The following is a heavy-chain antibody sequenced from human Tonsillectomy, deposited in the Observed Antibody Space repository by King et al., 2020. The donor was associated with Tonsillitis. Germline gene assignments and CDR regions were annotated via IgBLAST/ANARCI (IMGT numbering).Heavy chain of an antibody. CDR3: ARGQHWFDR. J-gene: IGHJ5*02. CDR2: IYYSGST. CDR1: GGSISSYY. Sequence: QLQESGPGLEKPSETLSLTCTVSGGSISSYYWSWIRQPPGKGLEWIVYIYYSGSTNYNPSLKSRITISVDTSKNQFSLKLSSVSAADTAVYYCARGQHWFDRWGQGTLVTVSS. V-gene: IGHV4-59*01.